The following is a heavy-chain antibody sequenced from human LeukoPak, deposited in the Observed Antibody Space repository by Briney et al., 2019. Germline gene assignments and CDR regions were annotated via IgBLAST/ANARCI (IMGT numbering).Heavy chain of an antibody. CDR2: IKTKLYGGTT. CDR1: GFAFGDFA. V-gene: IGHV3-49*04. D-gene: IGHD1-1*01. J-gene: IGHJ4*02. Sequence: GGPLRLSCTASGFAFGDFAMNWVRQAPGKGLEWVGFIKTKLYGGTTEYAASVKGRFTISRDDSKAIAYLQMNSLKTEDTAVYYCTRDHRDDWNPGYYFDYWGQGTLVTVSS. CDR3: TRDHRDDWNPGYYFDY.